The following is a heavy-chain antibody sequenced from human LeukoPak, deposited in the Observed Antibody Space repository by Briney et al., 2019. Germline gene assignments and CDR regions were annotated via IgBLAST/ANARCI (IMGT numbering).Heavy chain of an antibody. CDR1: GGSFSGYY. V-gene: IGHV4-34*01. CDR2: INHSGST. D-gene: IGHD4-17*01. CDR3: ARLGRYGNKVKVGFDY. J-gene: IGHJ4*02. Sequence: PSETLSLTCAVYGGSFSGYYWSWIRQPPGKGLEWFGEINHSGSTNYNPSLKSRVTISVDTSKNQFSLKLSSVTAADTAVYYCARLGRYGNKVKVGFDYWGQGTLVTVSS.